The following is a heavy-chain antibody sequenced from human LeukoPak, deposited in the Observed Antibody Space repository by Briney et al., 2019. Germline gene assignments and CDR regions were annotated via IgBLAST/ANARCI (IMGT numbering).Heavy chain of an antibody. CDR3: AKDRTVGASYWYFDL. J-gene: IGHJ2*01. V-gene: IGHV3-23*01. CDR1: GFTFSSYA. D-gene: IGHD1-26*01. Sequence: GGSLRLSCAASGFTFSSYAMSWVRQAPGKGLEWVSCIFSRSESILYADSVKGRFTISRDSSKNTLFLHMNTLRAEDTAIYYCAKDRTVGASYWYFDLWGRGTLVTVSS. CDR2: IFSRSESI.